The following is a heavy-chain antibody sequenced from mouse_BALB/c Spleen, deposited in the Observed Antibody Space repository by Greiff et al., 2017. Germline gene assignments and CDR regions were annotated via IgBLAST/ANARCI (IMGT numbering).Heavy chain of an antibody. Sequence: DVMLVESGGGLVKPGGSLKLSCAASGFTFSSYAMSWVRQTPEKRLEWVASISSGGSTYYPDSVKGRFTISRDNARNILYLQMSSLRSEDTAMYYCAREDYYGSSYGCFDVWGAGTTVTVSS. J-gene: IGHJ1*01. CDR1: GFTFSSYA. V-gene: IGHV5-6-5*01. D-gene: IGHD1-1*01. CDR3: AREDYYGSSYGCFDV. CDR2: ISSGGST.